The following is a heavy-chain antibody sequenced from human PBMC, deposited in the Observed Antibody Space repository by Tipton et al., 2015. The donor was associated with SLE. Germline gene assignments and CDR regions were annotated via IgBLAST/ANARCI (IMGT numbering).Heavy chain of an antibody. CDR2: INHSGST. V-gene: IGHV4-34*01. Sequence: LRLSCAVYGGSFRGFYWRWIRQPPGKGLDWIGEINHSGSTNYNPSLKSRVTISVDTSKNQFSLKLSSVTAADTAVYYCASSWGFREFWVQGTLVTVSS. D-gene: IGHD3-10*01. CDR1: GGSFRGFY. CDR3: ASSWGFREF. J-gene: IGHJ4*02.